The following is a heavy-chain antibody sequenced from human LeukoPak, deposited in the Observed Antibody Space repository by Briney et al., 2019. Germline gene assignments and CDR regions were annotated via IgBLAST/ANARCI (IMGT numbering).Heavy chain of an antibody. D-gene: IGHD6-19*01. CDR3: ARAVAVAGTGHFQH. J-gene: IGHJ1*01. CDR1: GGSISSYY. V-gene: IGHV4-59*01. CDR2: IYYSGST. Sequence: SETLSLTCTVSGGSISSYYWSWVRQPPGKGLEWIGYIYYSGSTNYNPSLKSRVTISVDTSKNQFSLKLGSVTAADTAVYYCARAVAVAGTGHFQHWGQGTLVTVSS.